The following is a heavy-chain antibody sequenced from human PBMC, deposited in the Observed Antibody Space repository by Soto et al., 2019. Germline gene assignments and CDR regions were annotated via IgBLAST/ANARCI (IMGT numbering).Heavy chain of an antibody. CDR1: CGSISSSSYY. D-gene: IGHD2-2*02. CDR2: IYYSGST. Sequence: SETLSLTCTVSCGSISSSSYYWGWTRQPPGKGLEWIGSIYYSGSTYYNPSLKSRVTISVDTSKNQFSLKLSSVTAADTAVYYCAGIPAAIGVGWFDPWGQGTLVTVSS. J-gene: IGHJ5*02. V-gene: IGHV4-39*01. CDR3: AGIPAAIGVGWFDP.